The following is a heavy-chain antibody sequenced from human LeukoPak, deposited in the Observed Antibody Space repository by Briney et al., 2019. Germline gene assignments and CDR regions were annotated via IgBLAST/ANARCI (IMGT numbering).Heavy chain of an antibody. D-gene: IGHD2-15*01. CDR3: ARVVQEGYCSGGSCYLFDY. CDR1: GGSISSGGYS. J-gene: IGHJ4*02. CDR2: IYHSGST. V-gene: IGHV4-30-2*01. Sequence: PSETLSLTCAVSGGSISSGGYSWSWIRQPPGKGLEWIGYIYHSGSTYYNPSLKSRVTISVDRSKNQFSLKLSSVTAADTAVYYCARVVQEGYCSGGSCYLFDYWGQGTLVTVSS.